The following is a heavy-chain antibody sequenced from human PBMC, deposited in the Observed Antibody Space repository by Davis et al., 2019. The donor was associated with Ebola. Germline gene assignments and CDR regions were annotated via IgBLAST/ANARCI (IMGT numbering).Heavy chain of an antibody. J-gene: IGHJ6*02. CDR3: ASSGYYYYGMDV. Sequence: KVSCKGSAYSFTSYCIGLVRQIPGKGLDWMGTIYPGDSDTRYSPSFQGQVTISADKSISTAYLQWSSLKASDTAMYYCASSGYYYYGMDVWGQGTTVTVSS. CDR1: AYSFTSYC. V-gene: IGHV5-51*01. CDR2: IYPGDSDT.